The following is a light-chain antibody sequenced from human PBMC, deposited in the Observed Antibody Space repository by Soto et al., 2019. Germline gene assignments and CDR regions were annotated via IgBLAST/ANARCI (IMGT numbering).Light chain of an antibody. CDR2: DAS. CDR1: QSIARW. CDR3: QQYNSYWT. Sequence: DIQMTQSPSTLSASVGDRVTITCRASQSIARWVAWYQQKPGKAPKLLIYDASSLESGVPSRFSGSGSGTEFTLPIISLQPDDFATYYCQQYNSYWTFGQGTKVEIK. J-gene: IGKJ1*01. V-gene: IGKV1-5*01.